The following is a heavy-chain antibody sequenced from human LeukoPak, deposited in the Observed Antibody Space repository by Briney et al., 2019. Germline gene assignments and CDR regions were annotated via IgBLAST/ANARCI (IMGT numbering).Heavy chain of an antibody. J-gene: IGHJ4*02. D-gene: IGHD6-13*01. CDR1: NGSFSSYY. CDR2: MHHSGTT. V-gene: IGHV4-59*01. Sequence: SETLSLTCTVSNGSFSSYYWTWIRQPPGKGLEWIGYMHHSGTTNQTPSLKTRVSISLDTSKNQFSLKLRSVTAADTAVYYCARGYSSSWYSSYFDYWGQGTLVTVSS. CDR3: ARGYSSSWYSSYFDY.